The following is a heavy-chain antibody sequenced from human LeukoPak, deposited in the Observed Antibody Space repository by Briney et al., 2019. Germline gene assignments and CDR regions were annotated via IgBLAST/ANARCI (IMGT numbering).Heavy chain of an antibody. CDR2: VSDTGRA. D-gene: IGHD3-22*01. V-gene: IGHV4-4*07. CDR1: GGSITGYY. Sequence: SETLSLICTVSGGSITGYYWTWIRQPAGKGLEWIGRVSDTGRAYYNPSLEGRVTISLDTSKNRSSLKVTSMPAADTAVYYCARGTDMTPISGYYSLVYWGQGTLVSVSS. CDR3: ARGTDMTPISGYYSLVY. J-gene: IGHJ4*02.